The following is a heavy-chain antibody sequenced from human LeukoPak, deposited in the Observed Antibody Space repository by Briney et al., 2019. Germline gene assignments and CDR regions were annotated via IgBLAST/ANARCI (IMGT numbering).Heavy chain of an antibody. V-gene: IGHV3-30*04. Sequence: PGGSLRLSCAASGFTFSSYAMHWVRQAPGKGLEWVAVISYDGSNKYYADSVKGRFTISRDNSKNTLYLQMNSLRAEDTAVYYCARVAGFSIAVAGAFDYWGQGTLVTVSS. D-gene: IGHD6-19*01. CDR3: ARVAGFSIAVAGAFDY. J-gene: IGHJ4*02. CDR2: ISYDGSNK. CDR1: GFTFSSYA.